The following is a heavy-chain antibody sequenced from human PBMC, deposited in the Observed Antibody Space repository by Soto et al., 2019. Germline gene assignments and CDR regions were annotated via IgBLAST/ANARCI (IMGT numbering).Heavy chain of an antibody. CDR1: GFTFSSHA. CDR3: AKAPTLWNFDY. J-gene: IGHJ4*02. D-gene: IGHD2-15*01. CDR2: IIGSGGNT. V-gene: IGHV3-23*01. Sequence: GGSLRLSCAASGFTFSSHAMSWVRQAPGKGLEWVSGIIGSGGNTYYADSVKGRFTISRDNSKNTLYLQMNSLRAEDTAVYYCAKAPTLWNFDYWGQGTLVTVSS.